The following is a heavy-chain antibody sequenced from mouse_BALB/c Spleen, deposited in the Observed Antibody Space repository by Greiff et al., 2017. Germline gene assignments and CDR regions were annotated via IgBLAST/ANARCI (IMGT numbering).Heavy chain of an antibody. CDR1: GFTFSSYA. CDR3: ARGGGFAY. V-gene: IGHV5-6-5*01. Sequence: EVMLVESGGGLVQPGGSRKLSCAASGFTFSSYAMSWVRQTPEKRLEWVASISSGGSTYYPDSVKGRFTISRDNARNILYLQMSSLRSEDTAMYYCARGGGFAYWGQGTLVTVSA. J-gene: IGHJ3*01. CDR2: ISSGGST.